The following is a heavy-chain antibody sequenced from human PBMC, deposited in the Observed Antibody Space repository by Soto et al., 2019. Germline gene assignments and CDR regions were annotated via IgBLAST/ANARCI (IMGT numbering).Heavy chain of an antibody. J-gene: IGHJ4*02. V-gene: IGHV3-21*01. D-gene: IGHD3-10*01. CDR2: ISSSSSYI. CDR1: GFTFSSYS. CDR3: ARGEIWFGELDY. Sequence: EVQLVESGGGLVKPGGSLRLSCAASGFTFSSYSMNWVRQAPGKGLEWVSSISSSSSYIYYADSVKGRFTISRDNAKNSLYLQMNSLRAEDTAGYYCARGEIWFGELDYWGQGTLVTVSS.